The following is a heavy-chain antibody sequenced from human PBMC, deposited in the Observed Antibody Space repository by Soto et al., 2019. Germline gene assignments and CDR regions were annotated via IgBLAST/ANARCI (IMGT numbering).Heavy chain of an antibody. J-gene: IGHJ4*02. CDR2: INAGNGNT. CDR3: ARDAFGSGYSPGGY. V-gene: IGHV1-3*01. CDR1: GYTFTSYA. Sequence: QVQLVQSGAAVKKPGASVKVSCKASGYTFTSYAMHWVRQAPGQRLEWMGWINAGNGNTKYSQKFQGRVTITRDTCVSTAYMELSSLRSEDMAVYYCARDAFGSGYSPGGYWGQGSLVTVS. D-gene: IGHD5-12*01.